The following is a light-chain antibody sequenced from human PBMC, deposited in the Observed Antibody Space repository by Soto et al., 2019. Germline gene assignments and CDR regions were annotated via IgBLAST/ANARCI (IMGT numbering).Light chain of an antibody. CDR3: VSYTSSTTLV. Sequence: QSALTQPASVSGSPGQSITLSCTGTSSDIGGYKYVSWYQPQPGRAPKLIFYGVDHRPSGVSNRFAASKSGNTASLTISGLQAEDEAEYYCVSYTSSTTLVFGGGTKLTVL. J-gene: IGLJ2*01. CDR2: GVD. CDR1: SSDIGGYKY. V-gene: IGLV2-14*03.